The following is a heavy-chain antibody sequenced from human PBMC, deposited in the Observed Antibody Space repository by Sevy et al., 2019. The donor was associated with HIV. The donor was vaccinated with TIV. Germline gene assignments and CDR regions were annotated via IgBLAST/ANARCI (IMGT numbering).Heavy chain of an antibody. V-gene: IGHV3-7*01. CDR3: ARDSSLAGYCSGGSCEYNWFDP. Sequence: GGSLRLSCAASGFTFSSYWMSWVRQAPGKGLEWVANIKQDGSEKYYVDSVKGRLTISRDNAKNSLYLQMNSLRAEDTAVYYCARDSSLAGYCSGGSCEYNWFDPWGQGTLVTVSS. D-gene: IGHD2-15*01. CDR2: IKQDGSEK. CDR1: GFTFSSYW. J-gene: IGHJ5*02.